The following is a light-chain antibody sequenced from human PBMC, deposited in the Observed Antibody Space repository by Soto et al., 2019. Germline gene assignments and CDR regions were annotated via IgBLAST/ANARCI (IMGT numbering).Light chain of an antibody. V-gene: IGKV1-39*01. CDR1: QSISSY. CDR3: QQSYSTPGT. J-gene: IGKJ1*01. Sequence: DIQMTQSPSSLSASVGDRVAITCRASQSISSYLNWYQQKPGKAPKLLIYAASSLQSGVPSRFSGSGSGTDFTLTISSLLPEDFATYYCQQSYSTPGTFGQGTKV. CDR2: AAS.